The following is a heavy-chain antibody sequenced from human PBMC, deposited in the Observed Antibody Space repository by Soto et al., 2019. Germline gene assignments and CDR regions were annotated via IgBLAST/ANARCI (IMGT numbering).Heavy chain of an antibody. J-gene: IGHJ4*02. V-gene: IGHV3-23*01. CDR1: GFTFSTYG. Sequence: PGGSLRLSCAASGFTFSTYGMTWVRQAPGKGLEWVSVISNSGGGTYHADSAKGRFTISRDNSKNTLYLQMNSLRAEDTAVYYCARGSQPPNCWGQGTLVTVSS. CDR2: ISNSGGGT. D-gene: IGHD2-2*01. CDR3: ARGSQPPNC.